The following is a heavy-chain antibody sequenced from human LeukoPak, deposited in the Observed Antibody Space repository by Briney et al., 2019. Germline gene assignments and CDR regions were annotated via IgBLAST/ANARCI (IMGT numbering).Heavy chain of an antibody. D-gene: IGHD3-22*01. CDR3: ASGSSGYYYLFDP. Sequence: ASVKVSCKASGYTFTGYDMHWVRQAPGQGLEWMGWINPNSGGTNYAQNFQGRVTMTRDTSISTAYMELSRLRSDDTAVYYCASGSSGYYYLFDPWGQGTLVTVSS. CDR1: GYTFTGYD. CDR2: INPNSGGT. J-gene: IGHJ5*02. V-gene: IGHV1-2*02.